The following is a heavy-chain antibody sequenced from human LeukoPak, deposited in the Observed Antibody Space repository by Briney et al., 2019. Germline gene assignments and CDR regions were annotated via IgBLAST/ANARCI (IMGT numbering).Heavy chain of an antibody. CDR1: GFSFSTSG. Sequence: PGGSLRLSCATSGFSFSTSGMYWIRQAPGKGLEWVAFIKFDGDKEYCPDSVKGRFTISRDNSKNTIHLQMNSLRPEDTAMYYCVRDGAHWDLDYWGQGTLVTVSS. D-gene: IGHD7-27*01. J-gene: IGHJ4*02. CDR2: IKFDGDKE. V-gene: IGHV3-30*19. CDR3: VRDGAHWDLDY.